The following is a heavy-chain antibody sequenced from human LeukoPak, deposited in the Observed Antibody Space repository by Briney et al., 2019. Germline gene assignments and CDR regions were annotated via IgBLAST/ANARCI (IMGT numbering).Heavy chain of an antibody. D-gene: IGHD3-9*01. CDR1: GGSMSSYY. J-gene: IGHJ5*02. CDR2: IYYSGST. V-gene: IGHV4-59*01. Sequence: SETLSLTCTVSGGSMSSYYWNWIRQPPGKGLEWIGYIYYSGSTTYSPSLTSRVTISVDTSKNQFSLNLNSVTAADTAVYYCARGRSGYDILTGYSPVGWFDPWGQGTLVTVSS. CDR3: ARGRSGYDILTGYSPVGWFDP.